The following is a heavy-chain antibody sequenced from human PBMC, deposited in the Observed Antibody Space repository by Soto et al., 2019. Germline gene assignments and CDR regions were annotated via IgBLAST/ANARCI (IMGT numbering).Heavy chain of an antibody. D-gene: IGHD3-22*01. V-gene: IGHV3-30*18. CDR3: AKEWVYDTSGWSFDY. CDR1: GFTFSSYG. Sequence: QVQLVESGGGVVQPGRSLRLSCAASGFTFSSYGMHWVRQAPGKGLEWVAVISYDGSNKYYADSLMGRFTISRDNSKNTLYLQMNSLRAEDTAVYYCAKEWVYDTSGWSFDYWGQGTLVTVSS. CDR2: ISYDGSNK. J-gene: IGHJ4*02.